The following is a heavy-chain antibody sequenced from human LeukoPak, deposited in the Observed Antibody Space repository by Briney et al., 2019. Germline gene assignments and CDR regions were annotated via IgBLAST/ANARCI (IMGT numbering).Heavy chain of an antibody. V-gene: IGHV3-74*01. Sequence: GGSLRLSCAASGFTFTTYGMHWVRQAPGKGLVWVSRIMSDGRSTYADSVKGRFTISRDNAKNSLSLQMNSLRAEDTAVYYCARGRRWATVTTSGEGAEYFQHWGQGTLVTVSS. J-gene: IGHJ1*01. CDR3: ARGRRWATVTTSGEGAEYFQH. D-gene: IGHD4-17*01. CDR2: IMSDGRST. CDR1: GFTFTTYG.